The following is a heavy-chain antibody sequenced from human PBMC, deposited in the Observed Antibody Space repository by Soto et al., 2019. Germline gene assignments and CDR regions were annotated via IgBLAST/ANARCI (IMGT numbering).Heavy chain of an antibody. CDR3: ARRESGYNLLFDY. D-gene: IGHD5-12*01. CDR1: GFTFTSYA. V-gene: IGHV3-23*01. Sequence: PGGSLRLSCVASGFTFTSYAMSWVRQAPGKGLEWVSGISASGGRTYYADSVKGRFTISRDNSENTLYLQMNSLRAADTAVYYCARRESGYNLLFDYWGQGTLVTVSS. J-gene: IGHJ4*02. CDR2: ISASGGRT.